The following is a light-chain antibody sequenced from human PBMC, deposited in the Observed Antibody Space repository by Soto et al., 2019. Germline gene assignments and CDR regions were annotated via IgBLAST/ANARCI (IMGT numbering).Light chain of an antibody. J-gene: IGLJ3*02. V-gene: IGLV1-47*01. CDR2: RDG. Sequence: QSVLTQPPSASGTPGQSLTISCSGSSSNIGSHFVYWYQHLPGTAPKLLIFRDGQRPSGVPARFFGSKSGTSASLAITGLRSEDEADYYCAVWDQSLTVWVFGGGTKLTVL. CDR3: AVWDQSLTVWV. CDR1: SSNIGSHF.